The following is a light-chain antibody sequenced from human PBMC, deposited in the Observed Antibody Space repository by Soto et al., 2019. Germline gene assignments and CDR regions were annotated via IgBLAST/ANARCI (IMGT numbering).Light chain of an antibody. Sequence: QSVLTEPASVSGSPGQSITISCTGTSSDIGANNYVSWYQQHPGKAPKLMIYDVSDRASGASSRFSGSKSGNTASLTISGLLPEDEADYYCSSFTSSSTCFGTGTKVTVL. V-gene: IGLV2-14*03. J-gene: IGLJ1*01. CDR2: DVS. CDR3: SSFTSSSTC. CDR1: SSDIGANNY.